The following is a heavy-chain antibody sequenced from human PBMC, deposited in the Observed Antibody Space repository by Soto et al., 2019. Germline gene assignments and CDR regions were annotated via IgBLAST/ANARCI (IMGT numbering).Heavy chain of an antibody. CDR2: IRSKANTYAT. Sequence: EVQLVESGGGLVQPGGSLKLSCAASGLAFSGGAMHWVRQASGKGLEWVGRIRSKANTYATAYAASMKDRFTISRDDSKNTVYLLMNNLKAEDTAVYYCTRPGYTSGWDDYWGQGTLVTVSS. J-gene: IGHJ4*02. V-gene: IGHV3-73*02. CDR1: GLAFSGGA. D-gene: IGHD6-19*01. CDR3: TRPGYTSGWDDY.